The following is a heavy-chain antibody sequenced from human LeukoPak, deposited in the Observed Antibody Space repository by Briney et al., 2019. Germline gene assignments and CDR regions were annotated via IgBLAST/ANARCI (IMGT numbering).Heavy chain of an antibody. J-gene: IGHJ4*02. CDR2: IKQDGSEK. D-gene: IGHD3-10*01. V-gene: IGHV3-7*01. CDR3: ASHPGDYWFGYLQL. Sequence: GGSLRLSCAASGFTFSSYWMSWDRQAPGKGLEWVAHIKQDGSEKYYVDLVKGRFTVSRDNAKNSLYLQMNSLRAEDTAVYYCASHPGDYWFGYLQLWGQGTLVTVSS. CDR1: GFTFSSYW.